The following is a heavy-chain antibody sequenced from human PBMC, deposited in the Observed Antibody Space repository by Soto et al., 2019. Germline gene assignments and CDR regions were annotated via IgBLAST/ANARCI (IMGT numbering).Heavy chain of an antibody. CDR3: ARAVVFDPVGFDY. Sequence: QVQLQESGPGLVKPSQTLSLTCTVSGGSIRSGDYYWSWIRQPPGKGLEWIGYISYRGSTYYNPYLQSRVTISVDTSKNQFSLKLSSVTAADTAVYYCARAVVFDPVGFDYWGQGTLVTVSS. J-gene: IGHJ4*02. D-gene: IGHD2-15*01. V-gene: IGHV4-30-4*01. CDR2: ISYRGST. CDR1: GGSIRSGDYY.